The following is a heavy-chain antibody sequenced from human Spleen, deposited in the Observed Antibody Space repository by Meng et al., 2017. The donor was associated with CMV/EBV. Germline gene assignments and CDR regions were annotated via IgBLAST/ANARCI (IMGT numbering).Heavy chain of an antibody. CDR2: IYSGGST. J-gene: IGHJ4*02. V-gene: IGHV3-53*01. Sequence: GESLKISCAASGFTFRSYWMSWVRQAPGKGLEWVSVIYSGGSTYYADSVKGRFTISRDNSKNTLYLQMNSLRAEDTAVYYCARERCSSTSCPLDYWGQGTLVTVSS. D-gene: IGHD2-2*01. CDR3: ARERCSSTSCPLDY. CDR1: GFTFRSYW.